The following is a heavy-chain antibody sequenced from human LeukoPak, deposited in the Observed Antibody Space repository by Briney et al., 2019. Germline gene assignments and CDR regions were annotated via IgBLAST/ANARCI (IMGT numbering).Heavy chain of an antibody. CDR3: ARGVSYYDSSGYF. Sequence: SVKVSCKASGGTFSSYAISWVRQAPGQGLEWMGRIIPILGIANYAQKLQGRVTMTTDTSTSTAYMELRSLRSDDTAVYYCARGVSYYDSSGYFWGQGTLVTVSS. CDR2: IIPILGIA. V-gene: IGHV1-69*04. CDR1: GGTFSSYA. J-gene: IGHJ4*02. D-gene: IGHD3-22*01.